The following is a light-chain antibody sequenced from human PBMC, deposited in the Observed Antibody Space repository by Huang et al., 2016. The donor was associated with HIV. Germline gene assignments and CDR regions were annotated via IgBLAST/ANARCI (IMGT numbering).Light chain of an antibody. V-gene: IGKV3-15*01. CDR3: QQYNNWPLYT. CDR2: GAS. CDR1: QSVSIN. J-gene: IGKJ2*01. Sequence: EIVMTQSPATLSESPGERATLSCRASQSVSINLAWYQQKPGQAPRLLIYGASTRATGIPARFSGSGSGTEFTLTISSLESEDFAVYYCQQYNNWPLYTFGQGTKLEIK.